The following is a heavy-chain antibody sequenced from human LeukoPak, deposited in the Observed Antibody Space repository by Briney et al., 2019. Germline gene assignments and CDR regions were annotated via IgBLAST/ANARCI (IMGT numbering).Heavy chain of an antibody. V-gene: IGHV4-39*01. CDR1: GGSISNYY. CDR2: IYYSGST. Sequence: SETLSLTCAVSGGSISNYYWGWIRQPPGKGLEWIGIIYYSGSTYYNPSLKSRVTISVDTSKNQFSLKLSSVTAADTAVYFCARRRAASDEAFDIWGQGTMVTVSS. J-gene: IGHJ3*02. D-gene: IGHD5-24*01. CDR3: ARRRAASDEAFDI.